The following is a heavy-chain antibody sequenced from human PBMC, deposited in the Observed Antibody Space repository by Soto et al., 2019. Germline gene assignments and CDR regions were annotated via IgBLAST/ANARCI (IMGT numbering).Heavy chain of an antibody. CDR1: GFTFSSYG. V-gene: IGHV3-33*01. CDR3: ASADDSSGYYSYFDY. Sequence: LRLSCAASGFTFSSYGMHWVRQAPGKGLEWVAVIWYDGSNKYYADSVKGRFTITRDNSKNTLYLQMNSLRAEDTAVYYCASADDSSGYYSYFDYWGQGTLVTVSS. CDR2: IWYDGSNK. D-gene: IGHD3-22*01. J-gene: IGHJ4*02.